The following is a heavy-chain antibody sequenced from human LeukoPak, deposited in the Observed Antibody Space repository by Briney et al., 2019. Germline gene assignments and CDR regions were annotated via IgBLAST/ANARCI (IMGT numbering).Heavy chain of an antibody. J-gene: IGHJ4*02. Sequence: PGGSLRLSCAASGFTFSSYSMNWVRQAPGKGLEWVSYISSSSSTIYYADSVKGRFTISRDNAKNSLYLQMNSLRAEDTAVYYCARDADLYYGSGFNWGQGTLVTVSS. D-gene: IGHD3-10*01. CDR1: GFTFSSYS. CDR3: ARDADLYYGSGFN. CDR2: ISSSSSTI. V-gene: IGHV3-48*04.